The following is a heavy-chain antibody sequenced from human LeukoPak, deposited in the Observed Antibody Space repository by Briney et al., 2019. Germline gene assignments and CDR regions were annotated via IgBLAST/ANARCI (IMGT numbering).Heavy chain of an antibody. V-gene: IGHV1-2*02. D-gene: IGHD5-18*01. CDR2: INPNSGGT. CDR1: GYTFTGYY. Sequence: GASVKVSCKASGYTFTGYYMHWVRQAPGQGLEWMGWINPNSGGTNYAQKFQGRVTMTRDTSISTAYMELSRLRSDDTAVYYCARDKDTAIFPGRPSWGQGTLVTVSS. J-gene: IGHJ4*02. CDR3: ARDKDTAIFPGRPS.